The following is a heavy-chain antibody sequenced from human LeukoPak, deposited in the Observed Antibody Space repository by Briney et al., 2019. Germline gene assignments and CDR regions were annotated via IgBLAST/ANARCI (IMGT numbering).Heavy chain of an antibody. J-gene: IGHJ4*02. CDR2: ISGRGETT. CDR1: GFNFRGQA. Sequence: GGSLRLSCAASGFNFRGQAMSWVRQGPGKGLEWVAGISGRGETTYYADSVQGRFNISRDNSKNTLFLQVNSLRAEDTAVYYCARDVRRAAAGTMNYWGQGSLVTVSS. V-gene: IGHV3-23*01. CDR3: ARDVRRAAAGTMNY. D-gene: IGHD6-13*01.